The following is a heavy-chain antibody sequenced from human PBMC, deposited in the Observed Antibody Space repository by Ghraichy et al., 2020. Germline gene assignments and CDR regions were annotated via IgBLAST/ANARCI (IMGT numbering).Heavy chain of an antibody. J-gene: IGHJ6*02. Sequence: AGSLRLSCAASGFTFSNYDMRWVRQAPVKGLEWVSTVTRNGDTTYADSVRGRFTISRDNSKNTVYLQMSSLRAEDTAVYYCARRIPDRKGMDVWGQGTTVTVSS. CDR1: GFTFSNYD. CDR2: VTRNGDTT. V-gene: IGHV3-23*01. D-gene: IGHD6-13*01. CDR3: ARRIPDRKGMDV.